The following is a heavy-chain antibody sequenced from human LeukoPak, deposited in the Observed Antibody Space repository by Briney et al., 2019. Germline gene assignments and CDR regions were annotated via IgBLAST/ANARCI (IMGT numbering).Heavy chain of an antibody. J-gene: IGHJ2*01. CDR1: GGSISSYY. CDR2: IYYSGSS. CDR3: TAASGSYWYFDL. V-gene: IGHV4-59*08. Sequence: SETLSLTCTASGGSISSYYWSWIRQPPGKGLEWVGSIYYSGSSNYNASLKSRLTISVDTSKSQFSLRLSSVTAADTAVYYCTAASGSYWYFDLWGRGTLVTVSS. D-gene: IGHD6-13*01.